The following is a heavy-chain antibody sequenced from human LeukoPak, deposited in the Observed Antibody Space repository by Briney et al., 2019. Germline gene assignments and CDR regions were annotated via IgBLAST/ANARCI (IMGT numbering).Heavy chain of an antibody. J-gene: IGHJ1*01. Sequence: GGSLRLSCAASGFTFSSYSMNWVRQAPGKGLEWVSYISSSSSTIYYADSVKGRFTISRDNAKNTLYLQMNSLRAEDTAVYYCAKGVNYYDSSGYYRNSEYFQHWGQGTLVTVSS. CDR2: ISSSSSTI. CDR3: AKGVNYYDSSGYYRNSEYFQH. D-gene: IGHD3-22*01. CDR1: GFTFSSYS. V-gene: IGHV3-48*01.